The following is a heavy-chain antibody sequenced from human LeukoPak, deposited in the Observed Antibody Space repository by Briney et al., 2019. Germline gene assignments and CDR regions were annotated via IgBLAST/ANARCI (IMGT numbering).Heavy chain of an antibody. CDR3: ARDGLRSGYDLGHFDN. V-gene: IGHV4-4*07. Sequence: SETLSLTCTVSGGSISSYYWSWVRQPAGKGLEWIGRIYSTGRSDYNPSLQSRITMSVDTSKNQFSLKLSSVTAADTAVYYCARDGLRSGYDLGHFDNLGQGTLVTASS. CDR2: IYSTGRS. D-gene: IGHD5-12*01. J-gene: IGHJ4*02. CDR1: GGSISSYY.